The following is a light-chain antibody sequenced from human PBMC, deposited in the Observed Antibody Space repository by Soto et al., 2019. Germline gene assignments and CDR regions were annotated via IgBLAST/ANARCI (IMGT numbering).Light chain of an antibody. CDR2: VAS. CDR1: QSVSSN. Sequence: EIVMTQSPATQSVSPGERATLSCRASQSVSSNLAWDQQKPGQTPKLLIYVASTKATGIPARFSGSGSGTDFTQTISSRQSEDFAVYYCQQYNVWPLTFGGGTKVEFK. J-gene: IGKJ4*01. CDR3: QQYNVWPLT. V-gene: IGKV3-15*01.